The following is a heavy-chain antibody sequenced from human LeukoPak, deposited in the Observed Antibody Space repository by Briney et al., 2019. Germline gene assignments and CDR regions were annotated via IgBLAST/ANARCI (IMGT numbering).Heavy chain of an antibody. Sequence: ASVKVSCKASGYTFTGYYMHWVRQAPGQGLEWMGWINPNSGGTNYAQKFQGRVTMTRDTSISTAYMELSRLRSDDTAVYYCARDRSSSSWYQTYWGQGTLVTVSS. J-gene: IGHJ4*02. CDR2: INPNSGGT. CDR3: ARDRSSSSWYQTY. V-gene: IGHV1-2*02. CDR1: GYTFTGYY. D-gene: IGHD6-13*01.